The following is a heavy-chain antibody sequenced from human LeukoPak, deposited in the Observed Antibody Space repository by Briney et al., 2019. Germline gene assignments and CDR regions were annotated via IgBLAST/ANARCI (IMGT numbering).Heavy chain of an antibody. Sequence: GGSLRLSCAASGFTFRAHGMDWVRQAPGKGLEWVAGISPGGDITYYADSVMGRFTISRDNSKNTLYLQMSSLRAEDTAVYYCAKDPTEQQLVHFYFDYWGQGTLVTVSS. V-gene: IGHV3-23*01. D-gene: IGHD6-13*01. J-gene: IGHJ4*02. CDR1: GFTFRAHG. CDR2: ISPGGDIT. CDR3: AKDPTEQQLVHFYFDY.